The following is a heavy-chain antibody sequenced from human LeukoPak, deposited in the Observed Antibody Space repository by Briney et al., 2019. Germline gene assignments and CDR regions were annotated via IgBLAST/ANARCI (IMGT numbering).Heavy chain of an antibody. V-gene: IGHV4-59*01. Sequence: PSETLSLTCTVSGGSISSYYWSWIRRPPGKGLEWIGYIYYSGTTNYNPSLKSRVTISVDTSKNQFSLKLSSVTAADTAVYYCARGVYITAAQYAYWGQGTLVTVSS. CDR1: GGSISSYY. J-gene: IGHJ4*02. CDR2: IYYSGTT. D-gene: IGHD6-13*01. CDR3: ARGVYITAAQYAY.